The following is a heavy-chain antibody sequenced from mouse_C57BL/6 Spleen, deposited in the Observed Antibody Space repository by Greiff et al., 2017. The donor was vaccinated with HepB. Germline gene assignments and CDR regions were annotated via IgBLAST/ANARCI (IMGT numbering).Heavy chain of an antibody. J-gene: IGHJ3*01. V-gene: IGHV5-9-1*02. CDR1: GFTFSSYA. Sequence: EVKLMESGEGLVKPGGSLKLSCAASGFTFSSYAMSWVRQTPEKRLEWVAYISSGGDYIYYADTVKGRFTISRDNARNTLYLQMSSLKSEDTAMYYCTRDAHYYGSSYNWFAYWGQGTLVTVSA. CDR2: ISSGGDYI. D-gene: IGHD1-1*01. CDR3: TRDAHYYGSSYNWFAY.